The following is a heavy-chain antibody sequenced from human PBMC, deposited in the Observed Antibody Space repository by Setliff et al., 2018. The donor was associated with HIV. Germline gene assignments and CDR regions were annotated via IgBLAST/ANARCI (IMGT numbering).Heavy chain of an antibody. D-gene: IGHD1-1*01. CDR3: ASARIPTGGTSTSFDY. J-gene: IGHJ4*02. Sequence: PGGSLRLSCAPSEFTFSSYGMHWFRQAPGKGLEWVSFIRYDGSRTYYVDSVKGRFTISRDNSKNTLYLQLSSLRPEDTAVYYCASARIPTGGTSTSFDYWGQGTLVTVSS. V-gene: IGHV3-30*02. CDR2: IRYDGSRT. CDR1: EFTFSSYG.